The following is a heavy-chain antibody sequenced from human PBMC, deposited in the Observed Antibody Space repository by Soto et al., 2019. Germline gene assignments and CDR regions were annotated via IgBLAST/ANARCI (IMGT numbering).Heavy chain of an antibody. CDR2: TSGRGDET. CDR1: GFTFSSYA. Sequence: HPGGSLRLSCAASGFTFSSYAMTWVRQAPGEGLQWVSTTSGRGDETYYADSVKGRFTISRDNSKNTLYLQMNSLRAEDTAVYYCAKDCLHNGEWSCDVGDPDYWGQGTLVTVSS. CDR3: AKDCLHNGEWSCDVGDPDY. J-gene: IGHJ4*02. V-gene: IGHV3-23*01. D-gene: IGHD3-10*01.